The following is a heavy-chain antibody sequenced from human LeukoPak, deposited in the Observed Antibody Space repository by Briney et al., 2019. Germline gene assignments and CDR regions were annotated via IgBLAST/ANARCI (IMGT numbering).Heavy chain of an antibody. J-gene: IGHJ6*02. CDR3: TTDRGVPGDV. Sequence: GGSLRLSCAASGFTFSNVWMSWVRQGPGKGLEWVGRIKSKADGGTTDYAAPVKGRFTISRDDSKTTLYLQMNSLKTENTAVYYCTTDRGVPGDVWGQGTTVTVSS. CDR1: GFTFSNVW. CDR2: IKSKADGGTT. D-gene: IGHD2-2*01. V-gene: IGHV3-15*01.